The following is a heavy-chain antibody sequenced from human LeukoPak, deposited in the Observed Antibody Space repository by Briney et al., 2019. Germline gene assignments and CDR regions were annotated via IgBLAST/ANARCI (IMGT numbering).Heavy chain of an antibody. CDR3: ARDFTNIRGGGYFDN. CDR1: GFPFSSYV. D-gene: IGHD2/OR15-2a*01. Sequence: GGSLRLSCAAPGFPFSSYVMHWLRQTPGKGLEWVAVIWFDGGKIYYADSVKGRFTISRDNSKNTLYLQMNSLRAEDTAVYHCARDFTNIRGGGYFDNWGQGTLVTVSS. CDR2: IWFDGGKI. V-gene: IGHV3-33*01. J-gene: IGHJ4*02.